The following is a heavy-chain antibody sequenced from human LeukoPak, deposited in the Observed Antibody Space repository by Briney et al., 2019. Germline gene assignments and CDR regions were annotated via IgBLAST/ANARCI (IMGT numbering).Heavy chain of an antibody. CDR3: ARIPPSSGYYYFDY. Sequence: SETLSLTCTVSGGSIDSYYWSWIRQPAGKGLEWIGRIYATGSTDYSPSLKSRVTLSVDASQNQFSLKLTSMTAADTAIYYCARIPPSSGYYYFDYWGQGILVTVSS. D-gene: IGHD3-22*01. CDR2: IYATGST. V-gene: IGHV4-4*07. J-gene: IGHJ4*02. CDR1: GGSIDSYY.